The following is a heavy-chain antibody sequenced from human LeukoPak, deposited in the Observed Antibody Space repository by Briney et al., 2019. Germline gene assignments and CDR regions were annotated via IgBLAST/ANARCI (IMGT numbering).Heavy chain of an antibody. V-gene: IGHV1-18*01. CDR3: ASHGYGGYGGYYYGMDV. J-gene: IGHJ6*02. D-gene: IGHD4-23*01. CDR1: GYTFTSYG. CDR2: ISAYNGNT. Sequence: ASVKVSCKASGYTFTSYGISWVRQAPGQGLEWMGWISAYNGNTNYAQKLQGRVTMTTDTSTSKGYMELRRLRSDDTAVYYCASHGYGGYGGYYYGMDVGGQGTRVTV.